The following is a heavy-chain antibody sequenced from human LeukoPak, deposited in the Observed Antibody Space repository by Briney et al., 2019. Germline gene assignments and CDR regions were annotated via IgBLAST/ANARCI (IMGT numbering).Heavy chain of an antibody. CDR3: ARYDDAFDI. V-gene: IGHV4-59*02. CDR2: TCYSGST. D-gene: IGHD3-16*01. CDR1: GGSVNSDY. Sequence: PSETLSLTCTVSGGSVNSDYWNWIRQPPGKGLEWIGYTCYSGSTNYNPSLRGRVTISVDTSKNQFSLKLNSVTAADTAVYYCARYDDAFDIWGQGTMVTVSS. J-gene: IGHJ3*02.